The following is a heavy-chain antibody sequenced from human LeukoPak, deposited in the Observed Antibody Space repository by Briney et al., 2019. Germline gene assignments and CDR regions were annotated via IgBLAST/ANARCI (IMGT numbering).Heavy chain of an antibody. CDR2: IYYSGST. Sequence: SETLSLTCTVSGGSIGGSTYYWGWIRQPPGKGLEWIGSIYYSGSTYYNPSLESRITISVDTSKNQFSLRLSSVIAADTTIYFCARGSSAYGSDLFDPWGQGTLVTVSS. D-gene: IGHD3-10*01. V-gene: IGHV4-39*07. CDR3: ARGSSAYGSDLFDP. CDR1: GGSIGGSTYY. J-gene: IGHJ5*02.